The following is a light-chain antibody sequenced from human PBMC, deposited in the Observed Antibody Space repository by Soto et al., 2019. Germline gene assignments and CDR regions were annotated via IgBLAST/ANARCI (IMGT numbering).Light chain of an antibody. CDR3: SSYTTSNTRQIV. Sequence: QSALPQPASVSWSPGQSITISCPGTSRDIGASNLVSWYQQYPGKAPQLLIYDVTNRPSGVSSRFSVSKSDNPASLTISGLQPEDEADYYCSSYTTSNTRQIVFGTGTKVTVL. CDR1: SRDIGASNL. CDR2: DVT. V-gene: IGLV2-14*03. J-gene: IGLJ1*01.